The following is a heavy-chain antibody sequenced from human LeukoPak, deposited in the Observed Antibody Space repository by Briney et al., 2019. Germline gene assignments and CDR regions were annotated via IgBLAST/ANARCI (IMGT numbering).Heavy chain of an antibody. V-gene: IGHV3-21*01. Sequence: AGSLTLSCAASGFTFSSYSMNWVRQAPGQGLVGVLSISSSSSYLYYADSVKGRFTISRDNAKNSLYLQMNSLRAEDTAVYYCITNYGHFASFDYWGQGTLVTVSS. CDR3: ITNYGHFASFDY. CDR2: ISSSSSYL. CDR1: GFTFSSYS. D-gene: IGHD4-17*01. J-gene: IGHJ4*02.